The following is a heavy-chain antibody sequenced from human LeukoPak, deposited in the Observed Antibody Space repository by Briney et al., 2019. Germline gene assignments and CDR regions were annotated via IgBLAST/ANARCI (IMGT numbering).Heavy chain of an antibody. J-gene: IGHJ4*02. V-gene: IGHV4-31*03. Sequence: SQTLSLTCTVSGGSISSGGYYWSWIRQHPGKGMEWIGYIYYSGSTYYNPSLKSRVTISVDTSKNQFSLKLSSVTAADTAVYYCARGRSGTHYYFDYWGQRTLVTVSS. CDR3: ARGRSGTHYYFDY. D-gene: IGHD2-15*01. CDR1: GGSISSGGYY. CDR2: IYYSGST.